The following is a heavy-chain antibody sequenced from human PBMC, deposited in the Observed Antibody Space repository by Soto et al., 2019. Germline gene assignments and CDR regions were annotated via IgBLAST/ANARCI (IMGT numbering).Heavy chain of an antibody. V-gene: IGHV3-7*01. CDR1: GFTFSNDW. J-gene: IGHJ4*02. CDR2: IKQDGSEK. CDR3: ARGLGAPDY. Sequence: PGGSLRLSCAASGFTFSNDWMSWVRQAPGKGLEWVANIKQDGSEKNYVDSVQGQFTISRDNAKNSLYLQMNSLRAEDTAVYYCARGLGAPDYWGQGTLVTVSS. D-gene: IGHD3-16*01.